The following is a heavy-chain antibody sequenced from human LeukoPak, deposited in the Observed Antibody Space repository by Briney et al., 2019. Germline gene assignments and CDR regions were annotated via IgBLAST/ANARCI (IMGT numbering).Heavy chain of an antibody. Sequence: LETLSLTCTVSGGSISGHYWSWIRQPPGKGLEWIGYIYYSGGASYNPSLQSRVTISVDTSKNEFSLRLSSVTAADTAVYYCAHFRGGAFDFWGRGTMVTVSS. CDR3: AHFRGGAFDF. D-gene: IGHD3-16*01. CDR2: IYYSGGA. CDR1: GGSISGHY. J-gene: IGHJ3*01. V-gene: IGHV4-59*08.